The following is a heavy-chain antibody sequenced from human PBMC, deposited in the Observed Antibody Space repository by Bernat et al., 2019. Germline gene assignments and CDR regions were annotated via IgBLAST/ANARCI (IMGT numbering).Heavy chain of an antibody. CDR3: TTLNYIPATDY. J-gene: IGHJ4*02. D-gene: IGHD6-13*01. V-gene: IGHV3-15*01. CDR2: IKSKTDGGTT. Sequence: EVQLLESGGGLVQPGGSLRLSCAASRFTFSNAWMSWVRQAPGKGLEWVGRIKSKTDGGTTDYAAPVKGRFTISRDDSKNTLYLQMNSLKTEDTVVYYCTTLNYIPATDYWGQGTLVTVSS. CDR1: RFTFSNAW.